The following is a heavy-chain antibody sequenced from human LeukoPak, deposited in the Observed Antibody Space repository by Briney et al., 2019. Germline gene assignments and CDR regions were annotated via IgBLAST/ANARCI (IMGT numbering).Heavy chain of an antibody. CDR1: GFTFSSYA. J-gene: IGHJ4*02. V-gene: IGHV3-30-3*01. CDR2: ISYDGSNK. D-gene: IGHD2-2*01. CDR3: AREVRGSSAY. Sequence: GGSLRLSCAASGFTFSSYAMSWVRQAPGKGLEWVAVISYDGSNKYYADSVKGRFTISRDNSKNTLYLQMNSLRAEDTAVYYCAREVRGSSAYWGQGTLVTVSS.